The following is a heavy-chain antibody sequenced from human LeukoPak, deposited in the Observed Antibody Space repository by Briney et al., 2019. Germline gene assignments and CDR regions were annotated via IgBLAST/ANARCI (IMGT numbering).Heavy chain of an antibody. CDR1: GYTFTGYY. CDR3: ARGRPAATPMDY. J-gene: IGHJ4*02. D-gene: IGHD2-2*01. CDR2: INPNSGGT. Sequence: ASVKVSCKTSGYTFTGYYMHWVRQAPGQGLEWMGWINPNSGGTNYAQKFQGRVTMTRDTSISTAYMELSRLRSDDTAVYYCARGRPAATPMDYWGQGMLVTVSS. V-gene: IGHV1-2*02.